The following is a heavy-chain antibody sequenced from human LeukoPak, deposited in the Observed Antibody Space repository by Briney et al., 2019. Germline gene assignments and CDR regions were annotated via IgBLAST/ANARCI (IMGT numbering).Heavy chain of an antibody. CDR3: ARDGYGPYYYYMDV. J-gene: IGHJ6*03. V-gene: IGHV4-38-2*02. Sequence: PSETLSLTCTVSGYFISSGYYWGWIRQPPGKGLGWIGSIYHSGSTYYNPSLKSRVTISVDTSKNQFSLKLSSVTAADTAVYYCARDGYGPYYYYMDVWGKGTTVTVSS. CDR1: GYFISSGYY. D-gene: IGHD5-12*01. CDR2: IYHSGST.